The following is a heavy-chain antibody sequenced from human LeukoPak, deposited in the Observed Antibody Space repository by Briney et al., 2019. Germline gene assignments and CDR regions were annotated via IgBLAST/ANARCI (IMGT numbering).Heavy chain of an antibody. CDR2: IKQDGSEK. CDR3: ARNLVPAANDAFDI. J-gene: IGHJ3*02. V-gene: IGHV3-7*01. D-gene: IGHD2-2*01. CDR1: GFTFSSYW. Sequence: AGGSLRLPCAASGFTFSSYWMSWVRQAPGKGLEWVANIKQDGSEKYYVDSVKGRFTISRDNAKNSLYLQMNSLRAEDTAVYYCARNLVPAANDAFDIWGQGTMVTDAS.